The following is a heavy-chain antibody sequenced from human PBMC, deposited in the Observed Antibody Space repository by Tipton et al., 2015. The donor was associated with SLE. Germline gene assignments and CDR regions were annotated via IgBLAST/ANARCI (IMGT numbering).Heavy chain of an antibody. CDR2: IYYSGST. CDR3: ARDGWAVAAFDI. CDR1: GGSISSNSYY. D-gene: IGHD6-19*01. J-gene: IGHJ3*02. V-gene: IGHV4-61*01. Sequence: TLSLTCTVSGGSISSNSYYWSWIRQPPGKGLEWIGYIYYSGSTNYNPSLKSRVTISVDTSKNQFSLKLSSVTAADTAVYYCARDGWAVAAFDIWGQGTMVTVSS.